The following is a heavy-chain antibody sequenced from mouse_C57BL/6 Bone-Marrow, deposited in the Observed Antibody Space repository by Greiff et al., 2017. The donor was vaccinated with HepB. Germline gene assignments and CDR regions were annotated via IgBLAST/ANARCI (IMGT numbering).Heavy chain of an antibody. CDR2: IYPRSGNT. V-gene: IGHV1-81*01. CDR3: ARRGFQSFYFDY. Sequence: VQLQQSGAELARPGASVKLSCKASGYTFTSYGISWVKQRTGQGLEWIGEIYPRSGNTYYNEKFKGKATLTADKSSSTAYMELRSLTSEDSAVYFCARRGFQSFYFDYWGQGTTLTVSS. J-gene: IGHJ2*01. CDR1: GYTFTSYG. D-gene: IGHD6-2*01.